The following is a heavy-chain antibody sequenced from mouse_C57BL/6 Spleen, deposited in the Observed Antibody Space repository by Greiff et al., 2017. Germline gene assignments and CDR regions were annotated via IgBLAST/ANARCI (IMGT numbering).Heavy chain of an antibody. CDR1: GYTFTSYW. D-gene: IGHD2-4*01. CDR3: ARGRYYEAMDY. J-gene: IGHJ4*01. Sequence: VQLQQPGAELVRPGTSVKLSCKASGYTFTSYWMHWVKQRPGQGLEWIGVIDPSDSYTNYNQKFKGKATLTVDTSSSTAYMQPSSLASEDSAVYYCARGRYYEAMDYWGQGTSVTVSS. V-gene: IGHV1-59*01. CDR2: IDPSDSYT.